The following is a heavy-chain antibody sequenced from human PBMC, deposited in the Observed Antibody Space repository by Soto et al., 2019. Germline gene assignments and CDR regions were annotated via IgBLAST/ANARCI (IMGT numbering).Heavy chain of an antibody. Sequence: PXEFLKISFKGSGYSCTSYWISWVRQIPGKGLEWMGRIDPSDSYTNYSPSFQGHVTISADKSISTAYLQWSSLKASDTAMYYCAREKVVAASQANYYYYGMDVWGQGTTVTVSS. CDR2: IDPSDSYT. CDR3: AREKVVAASQANYYYYGMDV. D-gene: IGHD2-15*01. J-gene: IGHJ6*02. CDR1: GYSCTSYW. V-gene: IGHV5-10-1*01.